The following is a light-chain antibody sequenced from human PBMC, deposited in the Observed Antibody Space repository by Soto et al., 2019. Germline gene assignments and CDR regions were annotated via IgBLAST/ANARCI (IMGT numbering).Light chain of an antibody. CDR1: QSLNDW. V-gene: IGKV1-5*03. CDR3: QQYNGYPWT. CDR2: KAS. J-gene: IGKJ1*01. Sequence: DIQVTQSPSTLSASVGDRVTITCRASQSLNDWLAWYQQKPGKAPKLLIYKASGLESGVPSRFSGSGSVTEFTLAISSLQPDDFAPYDGQQYNGYPWTFGQGTKVEIK.